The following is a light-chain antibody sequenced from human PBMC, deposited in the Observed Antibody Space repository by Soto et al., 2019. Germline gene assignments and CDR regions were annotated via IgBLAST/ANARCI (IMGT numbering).Light chain of an antibody. CDR2: EVS. CDR3: SSYAGSKNVL. J-gene: IGLJ2*01. V-gene: IGLV2-8*01. Sequence: QSALTQPPSASGSPGQSVTISCTGSSSDVGGYNYVSWYQQYPGKAPKLMIYEVSKRPSGVPDRFSGSKSGNTASLTVSGLQAEDEADYYCSSYAGSKNVLIGGGTKVTVL. CDR1: SSDVGGYNY.